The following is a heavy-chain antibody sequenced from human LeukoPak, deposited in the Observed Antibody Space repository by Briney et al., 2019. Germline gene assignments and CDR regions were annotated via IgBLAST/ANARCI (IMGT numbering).Heavy chain of an antibody. V-gene: IGHV3-74*01. CDR1: GFSFSSKW. Sequence: GGSLRLSCAASGFSFSSKWMHWVRQAPGKGLMWVSRINRDGSTTRYADSVKGRFTISRDNAQNTLYLQMSSLRGEDTGVYYCASGGGYYYYYYMDVWGEGTTVTVSS. J-gene: IGHJ6*03. CDR2: INRDGSTT. CDR3: ASGGGYYYYYYMDV.